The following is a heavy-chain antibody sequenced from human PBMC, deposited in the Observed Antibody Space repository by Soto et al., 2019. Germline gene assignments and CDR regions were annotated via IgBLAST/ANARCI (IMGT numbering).Heavy chain of an antibody. CDR1: GFTFSSYA. Sequence: QVQLVESGGGVVQPGRSLRLSCAASGFTFSSYAMHWVRQAPGKGLEWVAVISYDGSNTYYADSVKGRFTISRDNSKNTVYLQMNSLRGEDTAVYYCARAFLHLSNMDVWAQGTTFTVSS. CDR2: ISYDGSNT. V-gene: IGHV3-30*03. CDR3: ARAFLHLSNMDV. J-gene: IGHJ6*02.